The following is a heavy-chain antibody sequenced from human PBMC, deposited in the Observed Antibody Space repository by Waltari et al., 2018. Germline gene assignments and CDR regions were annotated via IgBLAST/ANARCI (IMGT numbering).Heavy chain of an antibody. Sequence: QVRLQESGPGLVKPSQTLSLTCTVSGCSISSGRYYWHWLRQSAGKGLEWIGRIYTSGNTNYNPSLKSRVTISADTSKNQFSLKLSSVTAADTAVYYCARYRCTGTTCYDDYWGQGTLVTVSS. CDR2: IYTSGNT. V-gene: IGHV4-61*02. D-gene: IGHD2-2*01. CDR1: GCSISSGRYY. CDR3: ARYRCTGTTCYDDY. J-gene: IGHJ4*02.